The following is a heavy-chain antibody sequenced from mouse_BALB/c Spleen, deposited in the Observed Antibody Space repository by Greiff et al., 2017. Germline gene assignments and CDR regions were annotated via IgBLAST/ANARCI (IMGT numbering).Heavy chain of an antibody. Sequence: EVMLVESGGGLVQPGGSLRLSCATSGFTLTDYYMSWVRQPPGKALEWLGFIRNKANGYTTEYSASVKGRFTISRDNSQSILYLQMNTLRAEDSATYYCARDTLAYWGQGTLVTVSA. CDR1: GFTLTDYY. CDR3: ARDTLAY. J-gene: IGHJ3*01. CDR2: IRNKANGYTT. V-gene: IGHV7-3*02.